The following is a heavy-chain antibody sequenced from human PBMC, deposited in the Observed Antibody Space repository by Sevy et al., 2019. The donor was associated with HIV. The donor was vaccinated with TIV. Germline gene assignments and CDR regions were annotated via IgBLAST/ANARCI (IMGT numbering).Heavy chain of an antibody. CDR2: IWHDGSNK. CDR3: ARETDNSARWLDP. Sequence: GGSLRLSCAASGFTFNFHGMHWVRQAPGKGLEWVAFIWHDGSNKYMADSVKGRFTISIDNSKNTLFLQMNSLTVEDTAVYYCARETDNSARWLDPWGQGTLVTVS. V-gene: IGHV3-30*02. CDR1: GFTFNFHG. D-gene: IGHD4-4*01. J-gene: IGHJ5*02.